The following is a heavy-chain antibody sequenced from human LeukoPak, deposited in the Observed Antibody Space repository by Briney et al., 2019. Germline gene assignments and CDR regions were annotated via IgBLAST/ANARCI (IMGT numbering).Heavy chain of an antibody. CDR2: IYYSGST. V-gene: IGHV4-39*07. CDR3: ARALLKRMIVVRLQGYFDY. D-gene: IGHD3-22*01. J-gene: IGHJ4*02. CDR1: GGSISSSSYY. Sequence: SETLSLTCTVSGGSISSSSYYWGWIRQPPGKGLEWIGSIYYSGSTYYNPSLKSRVTISVDTSKNQFSLKLSSVTAADTAVYYCARALLKRMIVVRLQGYFDYWGQGTLVAASS.